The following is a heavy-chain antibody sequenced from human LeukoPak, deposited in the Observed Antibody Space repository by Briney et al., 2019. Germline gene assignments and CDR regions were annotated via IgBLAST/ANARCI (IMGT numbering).Heavy chain of an antibody. V-gene: IGHV1-69*05. CDR1: GGTFSSYA. CDR2: IIPIFGTA. D-gene: IGHD6-6*01. J-gene: IGHJ4*02. Sequence: SVKVSCKASGGTFSSYAISWVRQAPGQGLEWMGGIIPIFGTANYAQKLQGRVTMTTDTSTSTAYMELRSLRSDDTAVYYCARDSSSSIYFDYWGQGTLVTVSS. CDR3: ARDSSSSIYFDY.